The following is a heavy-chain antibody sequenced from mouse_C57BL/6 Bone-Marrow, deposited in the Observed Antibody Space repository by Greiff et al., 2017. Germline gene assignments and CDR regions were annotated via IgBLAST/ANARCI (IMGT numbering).Heavy chain of an antibody. CDR3: ARIDYPWYVDY. D-gene: IGHD2-4*01. J-gene: IGHJ2*01. V-gene: IGHV5-17*01. CDR2: ISSGSSTI. CDR1: GFTFSDYG. Sequence: EVKVVESGGGLVKPGGSLKLSCAASGFTFSDYGMHWVRQAPEKGLEWVAYISSGSSTIYYADTVKGRFTISRDNAKNTLFLQMTSLRSEDTAMYYCARIDYPWYVDYWGQGTTLTVSS.